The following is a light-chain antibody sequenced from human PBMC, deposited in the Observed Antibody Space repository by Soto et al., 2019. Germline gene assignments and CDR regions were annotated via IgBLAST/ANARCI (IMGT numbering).Light chain of an antibody. V-gene: IGLV2-14*01. CDR2: EVS. CDR3: ISYASSSTI. Sequence: QSALTQPASVSGSPGQSITISCTGTSSDIGSYNYVSWYQQHPGKAPKLIIYEVSNRPSGVSNRFSGSKSGNTASLTIPGLQAEDEADYYFISYASSSTIFAGGTKVTVL. CDR1: SSDIGSYNY. J-gene: IGLJ2*01.